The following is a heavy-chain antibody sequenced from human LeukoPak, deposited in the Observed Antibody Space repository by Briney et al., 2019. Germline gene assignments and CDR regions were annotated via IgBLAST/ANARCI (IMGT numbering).Heavy chain of an antibody. D-gene: IGHD2-15*01. CDR1: GFTFSDYG. V-gene: IGHV3-49*03. CDR2: IRSKPYGGTT. J-gene: IGHJ3*02. Sequence: GGSLRLSCTASGFTFSDYGVNWFRQAPGKGLEWVAFIRSKPYGGTTEYAASVKGRFSISRDDSTSIVYLQMNSLKTEDTALYYCSRTRISGIDGFDIWGQGTMVIVSS. CDR3: SRTRISGIDGFDI.